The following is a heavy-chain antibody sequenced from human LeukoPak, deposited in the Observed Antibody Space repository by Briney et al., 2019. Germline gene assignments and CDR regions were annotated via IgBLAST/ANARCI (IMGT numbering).Heavy chain of an antibody. V-gene: IGHV3-74*01. CDR1: GFAFTSYW. D-gene: IGHD2-21*02. J-gene: IGHJ5*02. Sequence: GGSLRLSCAASGFAFTSYWMHWVRQAPGKGLVWVSCINPDGSWTLHADSVKGRFAISRDYARNTLYLQMNSLGVEDTAMYYCARYEQRPGVTASDPWSQGTLVTVSS. CDR3: ARYEQRPGVTASDP. CDR2: INPDGSWT.